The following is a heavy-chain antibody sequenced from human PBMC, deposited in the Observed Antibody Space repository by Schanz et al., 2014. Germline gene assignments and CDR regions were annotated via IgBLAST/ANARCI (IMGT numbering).Heavy chain of an antibody. CDR3: AKCIGWYGRCAFDI. D-gene: IGHD6-19*01. J-gene: IGHJ3*02. Sequence: EVQLVESGGGLVQPGGSLRLSCAASGFTFSDYYMSWVRQAPGKGLEWVAVIYSGGSTFYTDSVKGRFTISRDNSKNTLYLQMNSLIAEDTAVYYCAKCIGWYGRCAFDIWGQGTMVTVSS. V-gene: IGHV3-66*01. CDR2: IYSGGST. CDR1: GFTFSDYY.